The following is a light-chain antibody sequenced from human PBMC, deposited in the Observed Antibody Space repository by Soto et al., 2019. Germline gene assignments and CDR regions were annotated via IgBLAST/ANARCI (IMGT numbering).Light chain of an antibody. CDR3: SSYTSSSILWV. J-gene: IGLJ3*02. CDR1: SSDVGGYNY. CDR2: EVT. Sequence: QSALTQPASVSGSPGQSITISCTGTSSDVGGYNYVSWYQQHPGKAPKPMIYEVTNRPSGVSNRFSGSKSGNTASLTISGLQAEDEADYYCSSYTSSSILWVFGGGTQLTVL. V-gene: IGLV2-14*01.